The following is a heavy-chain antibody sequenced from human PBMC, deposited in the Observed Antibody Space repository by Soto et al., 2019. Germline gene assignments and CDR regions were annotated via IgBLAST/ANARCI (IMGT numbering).Heavy chain of an antibody. V-gene: IGHV3-30-3*01. CDR2: ISYDGSNK. Sequence: PGGSLRLSCAASGFTFSSYAMHWVRQAPGKGLEWVAVISYDGSNKYYADSVKGRFTISRDNSKNTLYLQMNSLRPEDTAVYYCARDLVDASSSWLYYYYYGMDVWGQGTTVNVSS. CDR3: ARDLVDASSSWLYYYYYGMDV. J-gene: IGHJ6*02. CDR1: GFTFSSYA. D-gene: IGHD6-13*01.